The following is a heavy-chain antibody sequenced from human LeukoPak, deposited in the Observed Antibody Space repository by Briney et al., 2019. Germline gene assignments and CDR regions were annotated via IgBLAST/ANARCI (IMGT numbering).Heavy chain of an antibody. CDR3: ARHADYGDYVFDY. CDR2: ISYIGST. Sequence: SETLSLTCTVSGGSISSYYWSWIRQPPGKGLEWIGYISYIGSTDYNPSLKSRVTISVDTSKNQFSLNLSSVTAADTAVYYCARHADYGDYVFDYWGQGTLVTVSS. D-gene: IGHD4-17*01. CDR1: GGSISSYY. J-gene: IGHJ4*02. V-gene: IGHV4-59*08.